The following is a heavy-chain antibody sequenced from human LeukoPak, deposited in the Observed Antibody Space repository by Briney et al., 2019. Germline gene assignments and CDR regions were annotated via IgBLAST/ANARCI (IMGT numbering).Heavy chain of an antibody. CDR1: GFTFSSYS. CDR2: ISSSSSYI. D-gene: IGHD4/OR15-4a*01. Sequence: GGSLRLSCAVSGFTFSSYSMNWVCQGPGKGLEWVSSISSSSSYIYYADTVKGRFTIFRDNAKNSLYLQMNRLRAEDTAVYYCARLGGRGLTMVTDWGQGTLVTVSS. CDR3: ARLGGRGLTMVTD. V-gene: IGHV3-21*01. J-gene: IGHJ4*02.